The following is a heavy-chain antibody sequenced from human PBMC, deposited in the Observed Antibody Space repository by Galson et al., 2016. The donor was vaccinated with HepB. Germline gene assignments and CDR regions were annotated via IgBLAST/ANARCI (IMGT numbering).Heavy chain of an antibody. V-gene: IGHV4-34*01. D-gene: IGHD3-3*01. CDR2: INHGGST. CDR1: GESFRGYY. CDR3: ARGRGVWSVYNYYYALDV. J-gene: IGHJ6*02. Sequence: SETLSLTCAVYGESFRGYYWTWIRQPPGKGLEWIGEINHGGSTNYDPSLTSRVTISVDASKNHFSLKLSSVTAADTAVYYCARGRGVWSVYNYYYALDVWGQGTTVTVSS.